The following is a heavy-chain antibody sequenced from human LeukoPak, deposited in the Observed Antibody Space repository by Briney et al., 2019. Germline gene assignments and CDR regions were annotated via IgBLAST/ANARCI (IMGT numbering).Heavy chain of an antibody. CDR3: AKDSGNYGSGSFDAFDI. Sequence: GGSLRLSCAASGFTFSSYAMSWVRQAPGKGLEWVSAISGSGGSTYYADSVKGRFTISRDNSKNMLYLQMNSLRAEDTAVYYCAKDSGNYGSGSFDAFDIWGQGTMVTVSS. CDR1: GFTFSSYA. D-gene: IGHD3-10*01. CDR2: ISGSGGST. V-gene: IGHV3-23*01. J-gene: IGHJ3*02.